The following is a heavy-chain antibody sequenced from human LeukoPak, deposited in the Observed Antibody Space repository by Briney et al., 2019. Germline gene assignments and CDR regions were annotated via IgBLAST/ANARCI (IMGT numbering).Heavy chain of an antibody. Sequence: LRLSCAASGFTFSSYAMSWVRQPPGKGLEWIGYIYYSGSTYYNPSLKSRVTISVDTSKNQFSLKLSSVTAADTAVYYCARDYTVTTYAFDIWGQGTMVTVSS. CDR3: ARDYTVTTYAFDI. CDR1: GFTFSSYA. CDR2: IYYSGST. J-gene: IGHJ3*02. D-gene: IGHD4-17*01. V-gene: IGHV4-30-4*08.